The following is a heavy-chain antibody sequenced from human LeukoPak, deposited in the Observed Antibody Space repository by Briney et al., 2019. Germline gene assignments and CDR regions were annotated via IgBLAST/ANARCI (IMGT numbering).Heavy chain of an antibody. CDR3: ARERLRSLRGYFDY. V-gene: IGHV3-30-3*01. CDR2: ISYDGSNK. CDR1: GSTFSSYA. D-gene: IGHD4-17*01. Sequence: GGSLRLSCAASGSTFSSYAMHWVRQAPGKGLEWVAVISYDGSNKYYADSVKGRFTISRDNSKNTLYLQMNSLRAEDTAVYYCARERLRSLRGYFDYWGQGTLVTVSS. J-gene: IGHJ4*02.